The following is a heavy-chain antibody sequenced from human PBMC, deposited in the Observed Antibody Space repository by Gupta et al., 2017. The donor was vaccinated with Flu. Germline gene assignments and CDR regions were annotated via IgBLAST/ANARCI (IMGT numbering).Heavy chain of an antibody. D-gene: IGHD3-9*01. Sequence: QVTLKESGPVLVKPTETLTLTCTVSGFSLNHAEVGVSWIRQPPGKALEWLAHIFSTDEKSYSASLRNRLTISRDTSKSQVFLTMTNMDPLDTATYFCARISYYDIHLDYWGQGTRVTVSA. CDR3: ARISYYDIHLDY. CDR1: GFSLNHAEVG. V-gene: IGHV2-26*01. J-gene: IGHJ4*02. CDR2: IFSTDEK.